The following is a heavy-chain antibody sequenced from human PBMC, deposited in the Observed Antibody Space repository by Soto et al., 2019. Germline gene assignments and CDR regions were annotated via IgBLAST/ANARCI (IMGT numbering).Heavy chain of an antibody. J-gene: IGHJ4*02. Sequence: NPSETLSLTCTVSGDSMSSSNWWNWVRQPPGKGLEWIGEAHHSGRTNYNPSLKSRVTISVDRSQNRFSLKLSSVTAADTAVYYCARSEATALDYWGQGTLVTVSS. CDR2: AHHSGRT. V-gene: IGHV4-4*02. CDR1: GDSMSSSNW. CDR3: ARSEATALDY.